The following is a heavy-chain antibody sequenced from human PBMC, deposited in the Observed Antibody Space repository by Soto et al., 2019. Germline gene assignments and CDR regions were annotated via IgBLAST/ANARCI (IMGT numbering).Heavy chain of an antibody. D-gene: IGHD1-26*01. Sequence: GESLKISCKGSGYSFVSYWIAWVRQMPGKGLEWMGSIYPGDSDTTYSPSIQGQVTISRDNSKNTLYLQMNSLRAEDTAVYYCAKDLSVYSGRRGSRMSLDYWGQGTLVTVSS. CDR2: IYPGDSDT. CDR3: AKDLSVYSGRRGSRMSLDY. J-gene: IGHJ4*02. V-gene: IGHV5-51*01. CDR1: GYSFVSYW.